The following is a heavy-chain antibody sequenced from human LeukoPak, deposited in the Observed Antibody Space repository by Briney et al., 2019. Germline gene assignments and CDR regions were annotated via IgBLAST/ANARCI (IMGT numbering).Heavy chain of an antibody. J-gene: IGHJ4*02. CDR3: ASGLFVVAGDY. V-gene: IGHV4-39*07. Sequence: SETLSLTRTVSGGSISSSSYYWGWIRQPPGKGLEWIGSIYYSGSTYYNPSLKSRVTISVDTSKNQFSLKLSSVTAADTAVYYCASGLFVVAGDYWGQGTLVTVSS. CDR2: IYYSGST. D-gene: IGHD3-3*01. CDR1: GGSISSSSYY.